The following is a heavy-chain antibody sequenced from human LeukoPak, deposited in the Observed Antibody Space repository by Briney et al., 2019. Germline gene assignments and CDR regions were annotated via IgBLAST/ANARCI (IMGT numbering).Heavy chain of an antibody. CDR3: ARGSIAAAGTGDY. V-gene: IGHV3-30*03. J-gene: IGHJ4*02. CDR2: ISYDGSNK. CDR1: GFTFSSYG. Sequence: GGSLRLSCAASGFTFSSYGMHWVRQAPGKGLEWVAVISYDGSNKYYADSVKGRFTISRDNSKNTLYLQMNSLRAEDTAVYYCARGSIAAAGTGDYWGQGTLVTVSS. D-gene: IGHD6-13*01.